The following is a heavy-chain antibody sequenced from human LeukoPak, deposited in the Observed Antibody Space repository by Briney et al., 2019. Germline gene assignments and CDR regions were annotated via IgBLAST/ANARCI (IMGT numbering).Heavy chain of an antibody. CDR1: GYTFSSYG. CDR2: ISAYNGNR. Sequence: ASVKVSCKTSGYTFSSYGISWVRQAPGQGLEWMGWISAYNGNRKYAQKLQGRVTMATDTSTSTAYMELRSLRSDDTAVYYCARDPEPGITMINWGQGTLVTVSS. CDR3: ARDPEPGITMIN. D-gene: IGHD3-22*01. V-gene: IGHV1-18*01. J-gene: IGHJ4*02.